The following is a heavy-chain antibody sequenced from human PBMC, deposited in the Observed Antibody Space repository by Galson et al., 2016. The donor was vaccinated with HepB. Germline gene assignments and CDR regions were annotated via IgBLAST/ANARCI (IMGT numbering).Heavy chain of an antibody. CDR2: LYSDGST. CDR3: ARDNRGYCSGGNCPTHYYYGMDV. Sequence: SLRLSCAASGITVSTNSISWVRQAPGKGLEWISILYSDGSTHYAGSVRGRFTFSRDDSKNTLYLQMSSLRAEDTAVNYWARDNRGYCSGGNCPTHYYYGMDVWGQGTTVTVSS. J-gene: IGHJ6*02. CDR1: GITVSTNS. D-gene: IGHD2-15*01. V-gene: IGHV3-53*01.